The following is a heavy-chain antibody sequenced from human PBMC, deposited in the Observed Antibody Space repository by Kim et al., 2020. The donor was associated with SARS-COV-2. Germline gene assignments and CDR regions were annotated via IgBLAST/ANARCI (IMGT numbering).Heavy chain of an antibody. CDR3: AAGRQADDAFDI. V-gene: IGHV1-58*01. D-gene: IGHD6-19*01. Sequence: YAKKCQERVTITRDMSTSTAYMELSSRRSEDTAVYYCAAGRQADDAFDIWGQGTMVTVSS. J-gene: IGHJ3*02.